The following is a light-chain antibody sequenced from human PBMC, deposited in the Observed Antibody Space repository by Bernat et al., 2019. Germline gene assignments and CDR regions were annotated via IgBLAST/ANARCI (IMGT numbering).Light chain of an antibody. J-gene: IGLJ2*01. CDR3: QSYDDTTVI. CDR2: ENK. Sequence: NFMLTQPHSVSESPGTTVTISCTRSSGNIASKYVQWYQQRPGSSPITVIYENKERPSGVPNRFSGSIDSSSNSASLTISGLQSEDEADYYGQSYDDTTVICGGGTKLTV. V-gene: IGLV6-57*01. CDR1: SGNIASKY.